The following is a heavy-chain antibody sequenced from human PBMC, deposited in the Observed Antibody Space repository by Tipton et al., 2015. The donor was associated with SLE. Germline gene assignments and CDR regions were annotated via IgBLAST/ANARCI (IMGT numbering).Heavy chain of an antibody. CDR2: IYHSGST. CDR3: ARDDSSAVDP. J-gene: IGHJ5*02. Sequence: TLSLTCTVSGYSISSGYYWGWIRQPPGKGLEWIGSIYHSGSTYYNPSLKSRVTISVDTSKNQFSLKLSSVTAADTAVYYCARDDSSAVDPWGQGTLVTVSS. D-gene: IGHD3-22*01. V-gene: IGHV4-38-2*02. CDR1: GYSISSGYY.